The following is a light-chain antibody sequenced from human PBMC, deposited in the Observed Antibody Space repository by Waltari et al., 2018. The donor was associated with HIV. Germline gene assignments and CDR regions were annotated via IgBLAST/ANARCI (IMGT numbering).Light chain of an antibody. J-gene: IGKJ5*01. CDR3: QQRRSWPIT. CDR2: DAS. V-gene: IGKV3-11*01. CDR1: QSVDSY. Sequence: EILLTQSPGTLSLSPGERATLPCRASQSVDSYLAWYQQKPGQAPRLRIFDASNRATGIPARFSGSGSGTDFTLTITSLEPEDFAVYYCQQRRSWPITFGQGTRLEIK.